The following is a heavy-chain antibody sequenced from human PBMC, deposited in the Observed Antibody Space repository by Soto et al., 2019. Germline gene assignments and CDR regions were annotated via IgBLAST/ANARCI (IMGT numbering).Heavy chain of an antibody. Sequence: SETLSLTCAVYGGSFSGYYWSWIRQPPGKGLEWIGEINHSGSTNYNPSLKSRVTISVDTSKNQFYLKLSSVTAADMAVYDCAREPLTWGQGTLLTVSS. CDR1: GGSFSGYY. V-gene: IGHV4-34*09. CDR3: AREPLT. J-gene: IGHJ4*02. CDR2: INHSGST.